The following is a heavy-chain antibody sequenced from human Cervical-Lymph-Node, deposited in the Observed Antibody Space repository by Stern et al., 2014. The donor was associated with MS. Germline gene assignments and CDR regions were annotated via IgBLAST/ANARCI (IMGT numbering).Heavy chain of an antibody. CDR1: GFTFSNCG. J-gene: IGHJ4*02. V-gene: IGHV3-30*18. CDR3: AKRPTYSSTWTTVDY. Sequence: VQLEESGGGVVQPGRSLRLSCAASGFTFSNCGMHWVRQAPGKGLEWVAVISYDGNTKYYADSAKGRFTISRDNSKNTLYLQMNSLRADDTAVYHCAKRPTYSSTWTTVDYWGQGALVTVSS. CDR2: ISYDGNTK. D-gene: IGHD6-13*01.